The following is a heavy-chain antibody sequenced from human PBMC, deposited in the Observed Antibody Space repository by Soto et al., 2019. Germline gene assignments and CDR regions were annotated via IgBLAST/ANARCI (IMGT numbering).Heavy chain of an antibody. Sequence: GGSLRLSCAASGFTFSGSAMHWVRQASGKGQEWVGRIRSKANSYATAYAASVKVRITISRDDSKNTADLQMKSLKTEDTAVYYCARLTAQQAARHYYYAGMDVWGQGTTVPVSS. CDR3: ARLTAQQAARHYYYAGMDV. CDR2: IRSKANSYAT. V-gene: IGHV3-73*01. CDR1: GFTFSGSA. D-gene: IGHD6-6*01. J-gene: IGHJ6*02.